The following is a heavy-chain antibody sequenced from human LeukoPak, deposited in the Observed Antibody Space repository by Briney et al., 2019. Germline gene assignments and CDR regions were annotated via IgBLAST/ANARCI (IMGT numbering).Heavy chain of an antibody. D-gene: IGHD3-10*01. CDR1: GFTFSSYS. J-gene: IGHJ4*02. CDR3: AKDGVAPGSSGDYFDY. V-gene: IGHV3-21*04. Sequence: PGGSLRLSCAASGFTFSSYSMNWVRQAPGKGLEWVSSIRSRSSYIYYADSVKGRFTISRDDSKNTLYLQMNSLRVDDTAVYYCAKDGVAPGSSGDYFDYWGQGTLVTVSS. CDR2: IRSRSSYI.